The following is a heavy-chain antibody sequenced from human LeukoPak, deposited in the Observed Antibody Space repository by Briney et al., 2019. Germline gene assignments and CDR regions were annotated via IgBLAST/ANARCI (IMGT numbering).Heavy chain of an antibody. CDR1: GFTFSSYS. V-gene: IGHV3-21*01. D-gene: IGHD3-3*01. J-gene: IGHJ4*02. Sequence: PGGSLRLSCAASGFTFSSYSMNWVRQAPGKGLEWVSSISSSSSYIYYADSVKGRFTISRDNAKNSLYLQMNSLRAEDTAVYYCARAIVYYDFWSGPLNFDYWGQGTLVTVSS. CDR2: ISSSSSYI. CDR3: ARAIVYYDFWSGPLNFDY.